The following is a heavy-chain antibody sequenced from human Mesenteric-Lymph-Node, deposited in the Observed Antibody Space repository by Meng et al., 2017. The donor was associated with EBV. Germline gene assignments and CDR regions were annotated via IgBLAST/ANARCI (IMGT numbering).Heavy chain of an antibody. J-gene: IGHJ4*02. CDR3: ARDLGYSYGYVDY. CDR2: ISVYDGNT. CDR1: GYTFTSYD. Sequence: QVQWVQSGAGVKRPGASVKVSCKASGYTFTSYDISWVRQAPGQGLEWMGWISVYDGNTNYAQRLQGRVTMTTDTSTSTAYLEVRSLRSDDTAVYYCARDLGYSYGYVDYWGQGTLVTVSS. D-gene: IGHD5-18*01. V-gene: IGHV1-18*01.